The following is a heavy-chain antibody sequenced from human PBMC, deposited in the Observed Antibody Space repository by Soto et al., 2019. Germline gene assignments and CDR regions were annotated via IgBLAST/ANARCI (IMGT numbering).Heavy chain of an antibody. Sequence: QFQLVQSGTEVKKPGASVKVSCKTSGYTFTSFGIGWVRQAPGQGLEWMGWISAYNGDTEYAQKLQGRVTMTTDTSTNTGYMELRILRSDDTAVYYCARSGDGNWFDPWGQGTLVIVSS. CDR1: GYTFTSFG. CDR3: ARSGDGNWFDP. D-gene: IGHD1-26*01. J-gene: IGHJ5*02. CDR2: ISAYNGDT. V-gene: IGHV1-18*01.